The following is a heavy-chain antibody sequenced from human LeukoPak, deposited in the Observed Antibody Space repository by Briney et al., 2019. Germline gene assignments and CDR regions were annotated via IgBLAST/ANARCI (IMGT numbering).Heavy chain of an antibody. Sequence: GGSLRLSCAASGFTFSTCSMNWVRQAPGKGLEWVSVISGSGSSTDYADSVKGRFIISRDNSKNMLYLQVSSLRADDTGVYYCAKSFGPVIAAAGTGADWGQGTLVTVSS. CDR2: ISGSGSST. D-gene: IGHD6-13*01. J-gene: IGHJ4*02. CDR3: AKSFGPVIAAAGTGAD. CDR1: GFTFSTCS. V-gene: IGHV3-23*01.